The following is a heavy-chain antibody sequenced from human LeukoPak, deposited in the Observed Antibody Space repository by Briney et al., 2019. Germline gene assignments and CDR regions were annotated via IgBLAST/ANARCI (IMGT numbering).Heavy chain of an antibody. CDR1: GYTFTSYD. CDR3: ARTGLSGDRSGYYDFWSGPRYYYYMDV. J-gene: IGHJ6*03. V-gene: IGHV1-8*03. Sequence: ASVKHSCMASGYTFTSYDINWVRQATGQGLEWMGWMNPNSGTTGYAQKFQGRVTITRNTSISTAYMELSSLRSEDTAVYYCARTGLSGDRSGYYDFWSGPRYYYYMDVWGKGTTVTVSS. CDR2: MNPNSGTT. D-gene: IGHD3-3*01.